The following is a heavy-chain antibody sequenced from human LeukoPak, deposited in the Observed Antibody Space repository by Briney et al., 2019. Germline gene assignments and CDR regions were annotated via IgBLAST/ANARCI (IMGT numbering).Heavy chain of an antibody. CDR2: IKQDGSEK. J-gene: IGHJ4*02. CDR3: ARDRFGPAAMGSGWYLFDY. Sequence: PGGSLRLSCAASGFTFSSYWMSWVRQAPGKGLEWVANIKQDGSEKYYVDSVKGRFTISRDNAKNSLYLQMSSLRAEDTAVYYCARDRFGPAAMGSGWYLFDYWGQGTLVTVSS. D-gene: IGHD2-2*01. V-gene: IGHV3-7*01. CDR1: GFTFSSYW.